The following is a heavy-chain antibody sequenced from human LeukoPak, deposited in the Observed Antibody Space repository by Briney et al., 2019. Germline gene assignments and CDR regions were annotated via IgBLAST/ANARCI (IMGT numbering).Heavy chain of an antibody. CDR3: ARQKAAHMDV. J-gene: IGHJ6*03. Sequence: PSETLSLTCTVSGGSISSSSYYWGWIRQPPGKELEWIGSIYYSGSTYYNPSLKSRVTISVDTSKNQFSLKLSSVTAADTAVYYCARQKAAHMDVWGKGTTVTVSS. CDR2: IYYSGST. D-gene: IGHD2-15*01. CDR1: GGSISSSSYY. V-gene: IGHV4-39*01.